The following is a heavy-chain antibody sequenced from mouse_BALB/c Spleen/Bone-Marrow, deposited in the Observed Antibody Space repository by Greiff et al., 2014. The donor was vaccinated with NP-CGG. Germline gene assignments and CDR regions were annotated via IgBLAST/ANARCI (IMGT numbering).Heavy chain of an antibody. V-gene: IGHV7-3*02. Sequence: VQLQQSGGGSVQPGGSLRLSCATSGFTFTDYYMSWVRQPPGKALEWLVFIRNKAKDYTTEYSASVKGRFTISRDNSQRILYLQMNTLRAEDSATYYCARDENVGIYWYFDVWGAGTTVIVSS. J-gene: IGHJ1*01. CDR2: IRNKAKDYTT. CDR1: GFTFTDYY. CDR3: ARDENVGIYWYFDV.